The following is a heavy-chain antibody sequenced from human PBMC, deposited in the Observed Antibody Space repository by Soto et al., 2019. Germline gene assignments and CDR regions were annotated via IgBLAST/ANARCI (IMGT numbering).Heavy chain of an antibody. J-gene: IGHJ5*02. CDR2: IYATGTT. Sequence: SETLSLTCSVSGASISGFYWSWIRKSAGKGLEWIGRIYATGTTDYNPSLKSRVMMSVDTSKKQFSLKLRSVTAADTAVYYCVRDGTKTLRDWFDPWGQGISVTVSS. CDR1: GASISGFY. V-gene: IGHV4-4*07. D-gene: IGHD1-1*01. CDR3: VRDGTKTLRDWFDP.